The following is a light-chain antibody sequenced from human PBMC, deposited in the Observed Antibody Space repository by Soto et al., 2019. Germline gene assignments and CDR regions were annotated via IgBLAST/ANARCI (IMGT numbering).Light chain of an antibody. Sequence: EIVLTQSPATLSLSPGERATLSCRASQSVSSYLAWYQQKPGQAPRLLIYDASNRATGIPARFSGSGSGTDSTLTISSLEAEDFAVYYCQQRSNWITFGQGTRLEIK. J-gene: IGKJ5*01. CDR1: QSVSSY. CDR2: DAS. CDR3: QQRSNWIT. V-gene: IGKV3-11*01.